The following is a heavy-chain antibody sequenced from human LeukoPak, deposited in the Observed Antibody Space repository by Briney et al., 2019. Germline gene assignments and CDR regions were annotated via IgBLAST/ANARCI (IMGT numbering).Heavy chain of an antibody. CDR1: GFTFSSYA. V-gene: IGHV3-23*01. D-gene: IGHD3-9*01. J-gene: IGHJ4*02. Sequence: GGSLRLSCAASGFTFSSYAMSWVRQAPEKGLEWVSAISGSGGSTYYADSVKGRFTISRDNSKNTLYLQMNSLRAEDTAVYYCAKLNDILTGYPHFDYWGQGTLVTVSS. CDR3: AKLNDILTGYPHFDY. CDR2: ISGSGGST.